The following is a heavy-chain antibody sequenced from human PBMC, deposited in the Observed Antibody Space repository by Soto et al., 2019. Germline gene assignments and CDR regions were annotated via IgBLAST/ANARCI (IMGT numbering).Heavy chain of an antibody. J-gene: IGHJ4*02. D-gene: IGHD6-13*01. CDR1: GDLFNNHA. CDR3: AASSAIAAAGYLKF. CDR2: ISPLFSTT. V-gene: IGHV1-69*01. Sequence: QVQLVQSGAEVKEPGSSVKVSCKASGDLFNNHAFNWVRQAPGQGLEWMGRISPLFSTTNYAQKFQGRVTIGADELTTIVYLEVNNLESDDTAMYYCAASSAIAAAGYLKFWGQGNLVTVSP.